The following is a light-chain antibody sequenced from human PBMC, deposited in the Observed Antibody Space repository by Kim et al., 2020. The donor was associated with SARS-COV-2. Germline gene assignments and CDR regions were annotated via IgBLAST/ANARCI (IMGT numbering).Light chain of an antibody. Sequence: DIQMTQSPSTLSASVGDRVTITCRASQSISSFLAWYQQKPGKAPKLLIYMASSLQSGIPSRFSGSGSGTEFTLTISSLQPDDFATYYCQQYDSYSGSFGQGTKLEIK. V-gene: IGKV1-5*03. CDR1: QSISSF. CDR2: MAS. CDR3: QQYDSYSGS. J-gene: IGKJ2*01.